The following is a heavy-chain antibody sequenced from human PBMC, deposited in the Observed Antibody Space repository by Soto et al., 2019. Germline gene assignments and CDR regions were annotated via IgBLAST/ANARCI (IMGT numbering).Heavy chain of an antibody. Sequence: SETLSLTCAVSGGSISSGGYSWSWIRQPPGKGLEWIGYIYHSGSTYYNPSLKSRVTISVDRSKNQFSLKLSSVTAADTAVYYCARLSAYSSSPQLAGYYYYVMDVWGQGTKVTVSS. V-gene: IGHV4-30-2*01. J-gene: IGHJ6*02. CDR1: GGSISSGGYS. CDR2: IYHSGST. CDR3: ARLSAYSSSPQLAGYYYYVMDV. D-gene: IGHD6-13*01.